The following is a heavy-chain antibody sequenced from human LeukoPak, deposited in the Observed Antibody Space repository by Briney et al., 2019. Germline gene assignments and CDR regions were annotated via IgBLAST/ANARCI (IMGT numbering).Heavy chain of an antibody. CDR3: ARDFRVEHIVVVPAAMPANSSSWPLDY. CDR1: GFTFSSYW. V-gene: IGHV3-7*01. D-gene: IGHD2-2*01. Sequence: GGSLRLSCAASGFTFSSYWMSWVRQAPGKGLEWVANIKQDGSEKYYVDSVKGRFTISRDNAKNSLYLQMNSLRAEDTALYYCARDFRVEHIVVVPAAMPANSSSWPLDYWGQGTLVTVSS. J-gene: IGHJ4*02. CDR2: IKQDGSEK.